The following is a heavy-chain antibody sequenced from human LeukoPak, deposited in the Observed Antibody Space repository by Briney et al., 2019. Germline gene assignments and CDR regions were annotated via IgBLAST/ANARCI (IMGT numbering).Heavy chain of an antibody. V-gene: IGHV3-23*01. J-gene: IGHJ3*01. D-gene: IGHD3-3*01. CDR2: ISDTGDNT. CDR3: AKDYRGSGYFFDV. Sequence: GGCLRLSCAGSAFISTNYAISWVRQPPGEWLGWVAVISDTGDNTYYADSVKGRFTISRDNSKSTLYLQMNSLRAEDTAIYSCAKDYRGSGYFFDVWGQGTIVAVSS. CDR1: AFISTNYA.